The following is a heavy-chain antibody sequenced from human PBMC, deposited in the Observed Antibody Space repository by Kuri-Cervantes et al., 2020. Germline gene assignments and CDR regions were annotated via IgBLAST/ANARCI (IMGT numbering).Heavy chain of an antibody. CDR2: INQDGSDK. Sequence: GGSLRLSCEASTFSFSTSWMTWARQAPGKGLEWVAHINQDGSDKSYVDAVKGRFTISRDNSKNTLYLQMNSLRAEDTAVYYCAKGPMIVVVRDYYFDYWGQGTLVTVSS. CDR1: TFSFSTSW. D-gene: IGHD3-22*01. J-gene: IGHJ4*02. CDR3: AKGPMIVVVRDYYFDY. V-gene: IGHV3-7*01.